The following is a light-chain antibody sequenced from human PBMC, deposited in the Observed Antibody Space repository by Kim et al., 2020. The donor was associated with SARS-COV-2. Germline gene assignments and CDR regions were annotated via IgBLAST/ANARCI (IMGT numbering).Light chain of an antibody. J-gene: IGKJ5*01. V-gene: IGKV3-20*01. CDR3: QQYAFSPIT. CDR1: QTVAITY. CDR2: GAS. Sequence: SPGERATPSCSSSQTVAITYLSWYQQRPAQPPRLLIHGASSRATGIPDRFSGSGSGTDFTLTIIKLQPEDFAVYYCQQYAFSPITFGQGTRLEIK.